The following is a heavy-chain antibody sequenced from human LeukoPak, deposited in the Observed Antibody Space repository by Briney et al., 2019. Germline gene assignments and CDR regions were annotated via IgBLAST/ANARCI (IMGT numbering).Heavy chain of an antibody. V-gene: IGHV3-23*01. Sequence: PGGSLRLSCAAYGFTFSSYGMSWVRQAPGKGLEWVSAISGSGGSTYYADSVKGRFTISRDNSKNTLYLQMNSLRAEDTAVYYCAKDSSGWYSWFDPWGQGTLVTVSS. J-gene: IGHJ5*02. D-gene: IGHD6-19*01. CDR1: GFTFSSYG. CDR2: ISGSGGST. CDR3: AKDSSGWYSWFDP.